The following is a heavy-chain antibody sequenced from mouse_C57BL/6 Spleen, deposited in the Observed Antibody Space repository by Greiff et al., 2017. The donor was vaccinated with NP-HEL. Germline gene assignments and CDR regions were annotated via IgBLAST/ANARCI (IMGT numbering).Heavy chain of an antibody. V-gene: IGHV5-4*01. CDR1: GFTFSSYA. Sequence: EVQGVESGGGLVKPGGSLKLSCAASGFTFSSYAMSWVRQTPEKRLEWVATISDGGSYTYYPDNVKGRFTISRDNAKNNRYLQMSHLKSEDTAMYYCARRGSGSPDYFDYWGQGTTLTVSS. CDR2: ISDGGSYT. CDR3: ARRGSGSPDYFDY. D-gene: IGHD3-2*02. J-gene: IGHJ2*01.